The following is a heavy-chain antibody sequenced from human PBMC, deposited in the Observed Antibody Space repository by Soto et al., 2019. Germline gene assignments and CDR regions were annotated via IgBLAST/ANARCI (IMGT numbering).Heavy chain of an antibody. D-gene: IGHD3-22*01. V-gene: IGHV5-51*01. J-gene: IGHJ4*02. CDR1: GYSLTRYL. Sequence: GESVNSSCTGCGYSLTRYLMGWVRQMPGKGLEWMGIIYPGDSDTRYSPSFQGQVTISADKSISTAYLQWSSLKASDTAMYYCAKMYYFDGSAFFDYWGQGTLVTVSS. CDR3: AKMYYFDGSAFFDY. CDR2: IYPGDSDT.